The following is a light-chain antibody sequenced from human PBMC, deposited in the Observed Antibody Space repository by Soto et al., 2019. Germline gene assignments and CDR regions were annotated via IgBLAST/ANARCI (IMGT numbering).Light chain of an antibody. J-gene: IGKJ1*01. CDR1: QSISSW. CDR3: QQYRSYWT. Sequence: DIQMTQSPSTLSASGGDRVTITCRASQSISSWLAWYQQKPGRAPKLLIFKTSSLGSGVPSRFSGSGSGTEFTLTISSLQPDDFATYYCQQYRSYWTFGQGTKVDIK. V-gene: IGKV1-5*03. CDR2: KTS.